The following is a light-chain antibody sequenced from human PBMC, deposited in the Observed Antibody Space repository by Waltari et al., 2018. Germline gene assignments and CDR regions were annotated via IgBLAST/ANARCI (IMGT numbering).Light chain of an antibody. CDR2: GAS. CDR1: EGISNY. V-gene: IGKV3-15*01. J-gene: IGKJ2*02. CDR3: QQYSNWPPQCT. Sequence: EIVMTQSPGTLSVSPGERVSLSCRASEGISNYLAWYQQTPGQAPRLLIYGASTRATGIPARFSGSGSGTEFTLTISSLRSEDFGVYYCQQYSNWPPQCTFGQGTKLEIK.